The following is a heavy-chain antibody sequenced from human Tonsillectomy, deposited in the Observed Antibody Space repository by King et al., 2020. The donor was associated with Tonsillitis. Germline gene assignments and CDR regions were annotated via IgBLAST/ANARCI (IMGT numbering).Heavy chain of an antibody. CDR1: GYTFTSYG. Sequence: QLVQSGAEVKKPGASVKVSCKASGYTFTSYGFSWVRQAPGQGLVWMGWISAYSGYTKYAQKLQGRVTMTTDTSTGTAYMELRSLRSDETAVYYCARDVARRYSGYDSFEYWGQGTLVTVSA. CDR3: ARDVARRYSGYDSFEY. J-gene: IGHJ4*02. D-gene: IGHD5-12*01. V-gene: IGHV1-18*04. CDR2: ISAYSGYT.